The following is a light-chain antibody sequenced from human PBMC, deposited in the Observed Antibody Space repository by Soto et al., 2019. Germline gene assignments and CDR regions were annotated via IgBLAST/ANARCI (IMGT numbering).Light chain of an antibody. CDR1: QRVSSN. V-gene: IGKV3-15*01. Sequence: EIVMTQSPATLSVSPGERATLSCRASQRVSSNLAWYQQKPGQAPRLLIYGASTRATGIPARFRGSGSGTEFTLTISSLHSEDFAVYYCQQYNNWPRTFCQGTKLEIK. CDR2: GAS. J-gene: IGKJ2*01. CDR3: QQYNNWPRT.